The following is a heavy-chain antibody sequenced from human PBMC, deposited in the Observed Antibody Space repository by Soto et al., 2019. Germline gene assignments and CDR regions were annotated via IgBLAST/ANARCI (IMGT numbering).Heavy chain of an antibody. J-gene: IGHJ4*02. D-gene: IGHD1-26*01. CDR3: ARGGIVGSTRSYFDY. CDR2: IFPGDSNT. CDR1: GYSFTNYW. Sequence: GESLKISCKGSGYSFTNYWIGWVRQKPGKGLEWMGTIFPGDSNTRYSPSFQGQVTISADRSTSTAYLQWSSLKASDTAMYYCARGGIVGSTRSYFDYWGQGTLVTVSS. V-gene: IGHV5-51*01.